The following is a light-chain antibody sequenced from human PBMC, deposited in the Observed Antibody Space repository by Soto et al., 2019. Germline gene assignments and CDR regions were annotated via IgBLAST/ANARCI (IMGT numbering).Light chain of an antibody. V-gene: IGLV2-14*01. CDR3: SSYTDSSNYV. Sequence: QSVLTQPASVSGSPGQSITISCTGTSSDLAIYNYVSWYQQQPGKAPKLMIYQVTNRPSGVSNRFYGSRSGNTASLTIYGLQAEGEADYYCSSYTDSSNYVFGTGTKVTVL. CDR1: SSDLAIYNY. J-gene: IGLJ1*01. CDR2: QVT.